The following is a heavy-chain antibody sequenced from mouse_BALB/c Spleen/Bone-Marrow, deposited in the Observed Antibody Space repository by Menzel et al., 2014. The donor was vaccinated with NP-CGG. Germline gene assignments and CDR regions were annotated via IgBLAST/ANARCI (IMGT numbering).Heavy chain of an antibody. J-gene: IGHJ4*01. Sequence: EVHLVESGGGLVKPGGSLKLSCAASGFTFSSYAMPWVRQSPEKRLEWVAEISSGGSYAYYPDTVTGRFTISRDNAKNTLYLEMSSLRSEDTAMYYCARDHYGYYTMDYWGQGTSVTVSS. V-gene: IGHV5-9-4*01. D-gene: IGHD1-2*01. CDR2: ISSGGSYA. CDR3: ARDHYGYYTMDY. CDR1: GFTFSSYA.